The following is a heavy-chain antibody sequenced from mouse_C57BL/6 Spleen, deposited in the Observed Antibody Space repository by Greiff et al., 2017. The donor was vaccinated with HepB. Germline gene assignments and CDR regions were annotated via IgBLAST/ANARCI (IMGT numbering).Heavy chain of an antibody. D-gene: IGHD1-1*01. J-gene: IGHJ4*01. V-gene: IGHV1-39*01. CDR2: INPNYGTT. CDR1: GYSFTDYN. CDR3: ARSPPITTVVATRAMDY. Sequence: EVLLQQSGPELVKPGASVKISCKASGYSFTDYNMNWVKQSNGKSLEWIGVINPNYGTTSYNQKFKGKATLTVDQSSSTAYMQLNSLTSEDSAVYYCARSPPITTVVATRAMDYWGQGTSVTVSS.